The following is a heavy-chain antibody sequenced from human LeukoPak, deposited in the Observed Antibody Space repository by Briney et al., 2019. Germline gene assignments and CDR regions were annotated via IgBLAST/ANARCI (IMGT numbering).Heavy chain of an antibody. J-gene: IGHJ4*02. CDR2: IYYSGST. Sequence: SETLSLTCTVSGGSISSYYWSWIRQHPGKGLEWIGYIYYSGSTYYNPSLKSRVSISVDTSKNQFSLKLSSVTAADTAVYYCARSDTGSGSYYDFDYWGQGTLVTVSS. CDR1: GGSISSYY. V-gene: IGHV4-59*06. CDR3: ARSDTGSGSYYDFDY. D-gene: IGHD3-10*01.